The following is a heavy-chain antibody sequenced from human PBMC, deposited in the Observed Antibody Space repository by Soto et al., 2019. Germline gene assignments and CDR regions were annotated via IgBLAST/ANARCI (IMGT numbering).Heavy chain of an antibody. V-gene: IGHV3-30-3*01. CDR2: ISYDGSNK. J-gene: IGHJ6*02. D-gene: IGHD6-25*01. CDR3: ARTLAAGLSYYYGMDV. Sequence: PGGSLRLSCAASGFTFSSYAMHWVRQAPGKGLEWVAVISYDGSNKYYADSVKGRFTISRDNSKNTLYLQMNSLRAEDTAVYYCARTLAAGLSYYYGMDVWGQGTTVTV. CDR1: GFTFSSYA.